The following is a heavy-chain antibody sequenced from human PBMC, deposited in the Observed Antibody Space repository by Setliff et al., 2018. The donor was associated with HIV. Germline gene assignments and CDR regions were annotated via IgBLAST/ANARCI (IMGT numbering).Heavy chain of an antibody. V-gene: IGHV3-7*01. J-gene: IGHJ4*02. Sequence: SLRLSCAASGFTFSRHWMSWVRQAPGRGLEWVANINQDGSQIYYVGSVKGRFAISRDNSKNSLYLQMNSLRAEDTAVYFCVRSIGGSPYWGQGTLVTVSS. CDR2: INQDGSQI. CDR1: GFTFSRHW. D-gene: IGHD2-15*01. CDR3: VRSIGGSPY.